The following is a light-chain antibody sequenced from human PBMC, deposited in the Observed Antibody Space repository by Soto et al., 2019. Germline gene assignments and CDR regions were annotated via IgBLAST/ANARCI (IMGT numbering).Light chain of an antibody. CDR3: QQYNSYWT. V-gene: IGKV1-5*01. Sequence: DSQMTQYPSSLSASVGDRVTITCRASQSVSSWFAWYQQKPGKAPKLLIYDASSLESGVPSRFSGSGSGTEFTLTISRLQPDDFATYYCQQYNSYWTFGQGTKV. CDR2: DAS. J-gene: IGKJ1*01. CDR1: QSVSSW.